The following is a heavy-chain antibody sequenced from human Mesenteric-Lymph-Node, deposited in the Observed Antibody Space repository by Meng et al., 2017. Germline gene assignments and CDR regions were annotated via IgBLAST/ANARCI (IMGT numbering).Heavy chain of an antibody. D-gene: IGHD6-13*01. Sequence: QVQLQQWGAGLLKPSGTLSLTCAVHGGSFSGYYWSWIRQPPGKGLEWIGEINHSGSTNYNPSLKSRVTISVDTSKNQFSLKLSSVTAADTAVYYCARGGGNSWYIDYWGQGTLVTVSS. CDR3: ARGGGNSWYIDY. J-gene: IGHJ4*02. V-gene: IGHV4-34*01. CDR1: GGSFSGYY. CDR2: INHSGST.